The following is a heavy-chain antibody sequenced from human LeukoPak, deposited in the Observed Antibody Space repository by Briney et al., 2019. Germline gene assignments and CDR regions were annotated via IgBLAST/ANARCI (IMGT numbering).Heavy chain of an antibody. CDR2: IIPILGIA. Sequence: ASVKVSCKASGGTFSSYTISWVRQAPGQGLEWMGRIIPILGIANYAQKFQGRVTITADKSTSTAYMELNSLRAEDTAVYYCAKAGRGYLDYWGQGTLVTVSS. CDR3: AKAGRGYLDY. J-gene: IGHJ4*02. V-gene: IGHV1-69*02. D-gene: IGHD5-12*01. CDR1: GGTFSSYT.